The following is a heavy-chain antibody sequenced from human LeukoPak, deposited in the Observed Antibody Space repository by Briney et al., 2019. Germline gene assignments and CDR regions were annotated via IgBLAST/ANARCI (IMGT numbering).Heavy chain of an antibody. J-gene: IGHJ5*02. V-gene: IGHV1-8*03. CDR2: MNPNSGNT. CDR1: GYSFTSYD. Sequence: ASVKVSCKASGYSFTSYDINWVRQATGQGLEWMGWMNPNSGNTGYAQKFQGRVTFTRNTSITTAYMELSSLKSEDTAVYYCAREEIPLRWFDPWGQGTLVTVSS. CDR3: AREEIPLRWFDP.